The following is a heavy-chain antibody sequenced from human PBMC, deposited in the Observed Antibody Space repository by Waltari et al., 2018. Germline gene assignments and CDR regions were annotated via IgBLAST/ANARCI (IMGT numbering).Heavy chain of an antibody. Sequence: QLQLQESGSGLVKPSQTLSLTCAVSGGSISSGGYSWSLIRQPPGKGLEWIGYIYHSGSTYYNPSLKSRVTISVDRSKNQFSLKLSSVTAADTAVYYCARAGAARDYYYYMDVWGKGTTVTVSS. CDR2: IYHSGST. D-gene: IGHD6-6*01. V-gene: IGHV4-30-2*01. CDR3: ARAGAARDYYYYMDV. J-gene: IGHJ6*03. CDR1: GGSISSGGYS.